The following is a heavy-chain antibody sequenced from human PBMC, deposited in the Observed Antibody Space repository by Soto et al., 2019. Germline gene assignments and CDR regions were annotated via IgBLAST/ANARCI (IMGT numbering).Heavy chain of an antibody. Sequence: SETLSLTCTVSGGSISSYYWSWIRQPPGKGLEWIGYIYYSGSTNYNPSLKSRVTISVDTSKNQFSLKLSSVTAADTAVYYCAREYSSGWQYFDYWGQGTLVTVSS. D-gene: IGHD6-19*01. CDR1: GGSISSYY. J-gene: IGHJ4*02. V-gene: IGHV4-59*01. CDR2: IYYSGST. CDR3: AREYSSGWQYFDY.